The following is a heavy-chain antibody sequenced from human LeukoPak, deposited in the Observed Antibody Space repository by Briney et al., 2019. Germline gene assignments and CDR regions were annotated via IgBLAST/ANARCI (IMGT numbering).Heavy chain of an antibody. CDR3: ATAYYGGKPFDY. CDR2: ISSSGSTI. D-gene: IGHD4-23*01. Sequence: GGSLRLSCAASGFTFSSYEMNWVRQAPGKGLEWVSYISSSGSTIYYADSVKGRFTISRDNSKNTLYLQMNSLRAEDTAVYYCATAYYGGKPFDYWGQGTLVTVSS. V-gene: IGHV3-48*03. CDR1: GFTFSSYE. J-gene: IGHJ4*02.